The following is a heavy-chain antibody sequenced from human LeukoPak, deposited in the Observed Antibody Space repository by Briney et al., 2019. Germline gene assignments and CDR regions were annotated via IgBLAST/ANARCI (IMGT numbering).Heavy chain of an antibody. CDR2: VIHVLGVV. CDR3: AKDREMATGGFDI. Sequence: GASVKVSCKASGYTFTSYDINWVRQATGQGLEWMGRVIHVLGVVNYAQKFQGRVTITADISTSTAYMELNSLRYEDTAVYYCAKDREMATGGFDIWGQGTMVTVYS. CDR1: GYTFTSYD. V-gene: IGHV1-69*04. J-gene: IGHJ3*02. D-gene: IGHD5-24*01.